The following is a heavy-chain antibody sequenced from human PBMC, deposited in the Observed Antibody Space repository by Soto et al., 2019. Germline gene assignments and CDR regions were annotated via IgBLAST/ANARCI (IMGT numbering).Heavy chain of an antibody. Sequence: GASVKVSCKASGYTFTGYYMHWVRQAPGQGLEWMGWINPNSGGTNYAQKFQGWVTMTRDTSISTAYMELSRLRSDDTAVYYCARDWGGCSGGSCVNNWFDPWGQGTLVTVSS. D-gene: IGHD2-15*01. V-gene: IGHV1-2*04. CDR2: INPNSGGT. J-gene: IGHJ5*02. CDR3: ARDWGGCSGGSCVNNWFDP. CDR1: GYTFTGYY.